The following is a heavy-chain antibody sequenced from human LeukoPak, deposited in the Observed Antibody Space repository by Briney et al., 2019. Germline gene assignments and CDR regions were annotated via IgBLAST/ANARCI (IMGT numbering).Heavy chain of an antibody. V-gene: IGHV1-46*01. J-gene: IGHJ4*02. CDR3: ARDQTYGDYGGIPDY. CDR1: EYTFTDYY. Sequence: ASVKVSCKASEYTFTDYYMHWVRQAPGQGLEWMGIINPSGGSTSYAQKFQGRVTLTRDTSTSTVYMELSSLRSEDTAVYYCARDQTYGDYGGIPDYWGQGTLVTVSS. CDR2: INPSGGST. D-gene: IGHD4-17*01.